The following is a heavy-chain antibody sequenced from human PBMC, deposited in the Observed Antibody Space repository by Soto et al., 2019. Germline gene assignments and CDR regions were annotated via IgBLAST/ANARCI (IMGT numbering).Heavy chain of an antibody. V-gene: IGHV3-21*01. D-gene: IGHD6-19*01. Sequence: EVQLVESGGGLVKPGGSLRLSCAASGFTFSSYSMNWVRQAPGKGLEWVSSISSSSSYIYYADSVKGRFTISRDNAKNSLYLQMNSLRAEDTAVYYCARGPAYSSGWYDGSFCGQGTLVTVSS. CDR3: ARGPAYSSGWYDGSF. CDR2: ISSSSSYI. J-gene: IGHJ4*02. CDR1: GFTFSSYS.